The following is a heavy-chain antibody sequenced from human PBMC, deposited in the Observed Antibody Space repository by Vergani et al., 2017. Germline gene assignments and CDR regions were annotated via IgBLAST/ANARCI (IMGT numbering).Heavy chain of an antibody. J-gene: IGHJ3*02. CDR1: GGSISSYY. CDR2: IYTSGST. CDR3: AAHCPLEMATIVFRAGAFDI. V-gene: IGHV4-4*09. D-gene: IGHD5-24*01. Sequence: QVQLQESGPGLVKPSETLSLTCTVSGGSISSYYWSWIRQPPGKGLEWIGYIYTSGSTNYNPSLKSRVTISVDTSKNQFALKLSAFTDADTAVYYFAAHCPLEMATIVFRAGAFDIWGQGTMVTVSS.